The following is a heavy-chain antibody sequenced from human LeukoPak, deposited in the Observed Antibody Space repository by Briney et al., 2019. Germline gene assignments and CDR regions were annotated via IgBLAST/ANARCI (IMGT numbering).Heavy chain of an antibody. J-gene: IGHJ3*02. CDR2: INHNGNVN. CDR3: VKDPDPRYCSSTSCSPI. V-gene: IGHV3-7*03. CDR1: GFTFSSYW. D-gene: IGHD2-2*01. Sequence: PGGSLRLSCAASGFTFSSYWMNWARQAPGKGLEWVASINHNGNVNYYVDSVKGRFTISRDNSKNTLYLQMNSLRVKDTAVYYCVKDPDPRYCSSTSCSPIWGQGTMVTVSS.